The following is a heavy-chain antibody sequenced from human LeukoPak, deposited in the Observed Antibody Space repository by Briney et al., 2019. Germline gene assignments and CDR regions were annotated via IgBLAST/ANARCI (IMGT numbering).Heavy chain of an antibody. Sequence: SETLSLTCAVSGASISSNNCWTWVRQPPGKGLEWVGEIYDSGSTNYNPSLKSRVTISIDKSKKQFSLTLSSMTAADTAVYYCARNGGNSDFDYWGQGTLVTVSS. J-gene: IGHJ4*02. CDR3: ARNGGNSDFDY. D-gene: IGHD4-23*01. V-gene: IGHV4-4*02. CDR2: IYDSGST. CDR1: GASISSNNC.